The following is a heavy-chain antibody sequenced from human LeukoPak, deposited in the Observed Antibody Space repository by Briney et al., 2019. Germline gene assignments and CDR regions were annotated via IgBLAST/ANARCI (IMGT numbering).Heavy chain of an antibody. J-gene: IGHJ4*02. V-gene: IGHV3-7*01. CDR3: AREDGFCSGGNCYSYFDS. Sequence: GGSLRLSCAASGFTFSHFWMSWVRQAPGKGLEWVAYIKKTGSETYYVDSVKGRFTITRDNTRSSLFLQMYSLRAEDTAVYFCAREDGFCSGGNCYSYFDSWGQGTLVTVSS. CDR1: GFTFSHFW. CDR2: IKKTGSET. D-gene: IGHD2-15*01.